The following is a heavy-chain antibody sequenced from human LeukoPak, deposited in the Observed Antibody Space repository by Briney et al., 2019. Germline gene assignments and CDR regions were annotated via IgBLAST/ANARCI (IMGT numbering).Heavy chain of an antibody. CDR2: INSSSSYI. Sequence: LGGSLRLSCAASGFTFSSYSMNWVRQAPGKGLEWVTSINSSSSYIYYADSVKGRFTISRDNAKNSLYLQMNSLRAEDTAVYYCARETRQQLDYPYYYYYMDVWGKGTTVTVSS. CDR3: ARETRQQLDYPYYYYYMDV. CDR1: GFTFSSYS. J-gene: IGHJ6*03. D-gene: IGHD6-13*01. V-gene: IGHV3-21*01.